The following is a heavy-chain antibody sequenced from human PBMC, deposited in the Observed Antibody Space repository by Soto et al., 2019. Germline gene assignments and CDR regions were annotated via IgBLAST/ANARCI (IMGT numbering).Heavy chain of an antibody. J-gene: IGHJ4*02. CDR3: VKVLARGVGVPRFYFDS. V-gene: IGHV3-74*01. Sequence: GGSLRLSCAASGFTFSNSWMHWVRQVLGKGLEWVSRINADGTSTSYADSVKGRFTISRDNAKNTLYLHVNSLRAEDTAVYYCVKVLARGVGVPRFYFDSWGQGALVTVSS. CDR1: GFTFSNSW. CDR2: INADGTST. D-gene: IGHD2-2*01.